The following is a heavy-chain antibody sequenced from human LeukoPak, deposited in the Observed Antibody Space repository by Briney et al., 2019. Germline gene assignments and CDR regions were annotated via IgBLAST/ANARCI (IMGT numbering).Heavy chain of an antibody. Sequence: ASVKVSCKASGYTFTGYYMHWVRQAPGQGLEWMGWINPNSGGTNYAQKFQGRVTMTRDTSISTAYMELSRLRPDDTAVYYCAREPRYCSGGSSYRPGDNWFDPWGQGTLVTVSS. D-gene: IGHD2-15*01. CDR2: INPNSGGT. CDR3: AREPRYCSGGSSYRPGDNWFDP. CDR1: GYTFTGYY. V-gene: IGHV1-2*02. J-gene: IGHJ5*02.